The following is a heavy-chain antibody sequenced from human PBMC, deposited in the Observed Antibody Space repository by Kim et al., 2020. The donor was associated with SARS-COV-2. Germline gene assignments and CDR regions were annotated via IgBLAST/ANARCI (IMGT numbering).Heavy chain of an antibody. J-gene: IGHJ4*02. CDR2: IDSDGSGSGI. CDR1: GFTFNKYW. CDR3: ARDTMAMAGDFDY. D-gene: IGHD1-1*01. V-gene: IGHV3-74*01. Sequence: GGSLRLSCAASGFTFNKYWMHWVRQAPGKGLAWVSHIDSDGSGSGISYAVPVKGRFTIYRDNAKMTLYLQMNSLRAEDTAVYYCARDTMAMAGDFDYWGQGTLVTVSS.